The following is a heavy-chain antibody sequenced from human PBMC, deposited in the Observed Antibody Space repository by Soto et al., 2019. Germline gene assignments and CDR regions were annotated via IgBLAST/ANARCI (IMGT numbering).Heavy chain of an antibody. CDR3: VRGLPTFSSFDS. J-gene: IGHJ4*02. D-gene: IGHD5-12*01. CDR1: GFTFSSYW. V-gene: IGHV3-74*01. Sequence: EVQLVESGGGLVQPGESLRLSCAASGFTFSSYWMHWIRQASGKGLMWVARVSSDGDNTVYATSVQGRFTISRDNAKNTLYMQMNRLSDEDTAVYYCVRGLPTFSSFDSWGLGTLVTVSS. CDR2: VSSDGDNT.